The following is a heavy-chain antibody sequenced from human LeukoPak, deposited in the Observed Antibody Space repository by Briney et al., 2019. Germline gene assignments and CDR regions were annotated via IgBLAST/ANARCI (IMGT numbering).Heavy chain of an antibody. CDR2: ISAYNGST. V-gene: IGHV1-18*01. Sequence: ASVKVSCKASGYTFTSYGISWVRQAPGQGLEWMGWISAYNGSTNYEQKLQGRVTMTTDTSTSTAYMELRSLTSDDTAVYYCARDDSGSYYGTSNRYFDYWGQGTLVTVSS. J-gene: IGHJ4*02. CDR3: ARDDSGSYYGTSNRYFDY. CDR1: GYTFTSYG. D-gene: IGHD1-26*01.